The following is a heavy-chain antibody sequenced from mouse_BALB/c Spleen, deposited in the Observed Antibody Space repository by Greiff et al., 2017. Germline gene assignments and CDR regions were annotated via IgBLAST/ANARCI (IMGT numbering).Heavy chain of an antibody. V-gene: IGHV5-6-5*01. J-gene: IGHJ4*01. D-gene: IGHD1-2*01. CDR2: ISSGGST. CDR1: GFTFSSYA. Sequence: EVKLMESGGGLVKPGGSLKLSCAASGFTFSSYAMSWVRQTPEKRLEWVASISSGGSTYYPDSVKGRFTISRDNARNILYLQMSSLRSEDTAMYYCARGGITTATAMDYWGQGTSVTVSS. CDR3: ARGGITTATAMDY.